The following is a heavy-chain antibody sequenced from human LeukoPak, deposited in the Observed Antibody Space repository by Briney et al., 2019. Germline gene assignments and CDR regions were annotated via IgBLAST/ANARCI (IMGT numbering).Heavy chain of an antibody. CDR2: ISTAGTTI. CDR3: AKAMRHCRSTGCFTYYYHGMDV. J-gene: IGHJ6*02. CDR1: GFTFSGYH. V-gene: IGHV3-48*02. Sequence: GGSLRLSCAASGFTFSGYHINWVRQAPGKGLEWISYISTAGTTIYYADSVKGRFAISRDNAKSSLYLQMNSLRDEDTAVYYCAKAMRHCRSTGCFTYYYHGMDVWGQGTTVTVCS. D-gene: IGHD2-2*01.